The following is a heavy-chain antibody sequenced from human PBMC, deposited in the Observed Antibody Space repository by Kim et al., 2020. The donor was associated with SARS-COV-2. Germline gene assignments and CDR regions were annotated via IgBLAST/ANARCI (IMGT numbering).Heavy chain of an antibody. Sequence: ASVKVSCKASGYTFTSYGISWVRQAPGQGLEWMGWISAYNGNTNYAQKLQGRVTMTTDTSTSTAYMELRSLRSDDTAVYYCAREIGLREEPDIAAAGYYYGMDVRGQGTTVTVSS. CDR2: ISAYNGNT. D-gene: IGHD6-13*01. CDR1: GYTFTSYG. J-gene: IGHJ6*02. CDR3: AREIGLREEPDIAAAGYYYGMDV. V-gene: IGHV1-18*01.